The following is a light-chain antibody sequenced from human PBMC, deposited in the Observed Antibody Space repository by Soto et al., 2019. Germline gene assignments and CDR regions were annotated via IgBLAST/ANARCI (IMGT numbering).Light chain of an antibody. V-gene: IGKV3-11*01. J-gene: IGKJ3*01. CDR2: DAS. CDR1: QSVSSY. Sequence: EIVLTQSTGNLSLSPGERATLSCRASQSVSSYLAWYQQKPGQAPRLLIYDASNRATGIPARFSGSGSGTDFTLTISSLEPEDFAVYYCQQRSNWVFTFGPGTKVDIK. CDR3: QQRSNWVFT.